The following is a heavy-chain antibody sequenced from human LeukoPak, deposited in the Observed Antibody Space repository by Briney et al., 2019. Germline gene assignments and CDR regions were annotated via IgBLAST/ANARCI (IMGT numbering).Heavy chain of an antibody. D-gene: IGHD5-24*01. CDR3: ARTPDTKIRDESFDY. J-gene: IGHJ4*02. CDR1: GDSVSSNSAA. CDR2: TCYRSKWYN. Sequence: SQTLSLTCAISGDSVSSNSAAWNWIRQSPSRGLEWLGRTCYRSKWYNDYAVSVKSRITINPDTSKNQFSLQLNSVTPEDTAVYYCARTPDTKIRDESFDYWGQGTLVTVSS. V-gene: IGHV6-1*01.